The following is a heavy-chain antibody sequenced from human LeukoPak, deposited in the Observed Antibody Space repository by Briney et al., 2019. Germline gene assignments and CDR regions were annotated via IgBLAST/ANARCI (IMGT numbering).Heavy chain of an antibody. CDR2: IYYSGST. J-gene: IGHJ4*02. V-gene: IGHV4-31*03. CDR3: ARDRPNSDILTGYQSTYFDY. CDR1: GGSISSGGYY. Sequence: SETMSLTCTVSGGSISSGGYYWSWIRQHPGKGLEWIGYIYYSGSTDYNPSLKSRVTISVDTSKNQFSLKLSSVTAADTAVYYCARDRPNSDILTGYQSTYFDYWGQGTLVTVSS. D-gene: IGHD3-9*01.